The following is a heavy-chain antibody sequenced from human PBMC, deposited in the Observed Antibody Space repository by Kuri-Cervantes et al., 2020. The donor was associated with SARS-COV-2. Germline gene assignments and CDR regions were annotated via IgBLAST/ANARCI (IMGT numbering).Heavy chain of an antibody. Sequence: GESLKISCAASGFTFSSYAMHWVRQAPGKGLEWVAVISYDGSNRYYADSVKGRFTISRDNYKNTLYLQMNSLRAEDTAVYYCARVWRGELYYYGMDVWGRGTTVTVSS. CDR2: ISYDGSNR. D-gene: IGHD3-3*01. CDR1: GFTFSSYA. J-gene: IGHJ6*02. V-gene: IGHV3-30-3*01. CDR3: ARVWRGELYYYGMDV.